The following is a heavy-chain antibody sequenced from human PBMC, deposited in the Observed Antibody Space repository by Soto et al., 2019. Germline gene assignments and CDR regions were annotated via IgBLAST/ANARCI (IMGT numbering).Heavy chain of an antibody. CDR3: ARVPYCSSTSCYRYYYYYGMDV. D-gene: IGHD2-2*01. V-gene: IGHV1-69*01. CDR1: GGNFSSYA. CDR2: IIPIFGTA. J-gene: IGHJ6*02. Sequence: QVQLVQSGAEVKKPGSSVKVSCKASGGNFSSYAISWVRQAPGQGLEWMGGIIPIFGTANYAQKFQGRVTITADESTSTAYMELSSLRSEDTAVYYCARVPYCSSTSCYRYYYYYGMDVWGQGTTVTVSS.